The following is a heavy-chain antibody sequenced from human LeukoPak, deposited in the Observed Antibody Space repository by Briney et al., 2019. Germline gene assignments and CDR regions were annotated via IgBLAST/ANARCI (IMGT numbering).Heavy chain of an antibody. CDR2: IYPGDSET. CDR3: ARSPIVGATRSFFDP. Sequence: GESLKISCKGSGYNFPTYWIGWVRQMPGKGLEFMGIIYPGDSETRYSPSFQGQVTISADQSISTAYLQWTSLQASDTALYYCARSPIVGATRSFFDPWGQGTLVSVPS. J-gene: IGHJ5*02. CDR1: GYNFPTYW. V-gene: IGHV5-51*01. D-gene: IGHD1-26*01.